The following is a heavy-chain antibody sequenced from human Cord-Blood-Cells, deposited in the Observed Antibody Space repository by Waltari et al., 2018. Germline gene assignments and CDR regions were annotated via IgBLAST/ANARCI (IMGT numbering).Heavy chain of an antibody. CDR2: NNHNSGGT. J-gene: IGHJ4*02. Sequence: QVQLVQSGAEVKKPGASVKVSCKASGYTFTGYYMHWVRQAPGQGLEWMGWNNHNSGGTNYAQKFQGRVTMTRDTSISTSYMELSRLRSDDTAVYYCAREPGGKGGDYWGQGTLVTVSS. CDR1: GYTFTGYY. V-gene: IGHV1-2*02. D-gene: IGHD3-16*01. CDR3: AREPGGKGGDY.